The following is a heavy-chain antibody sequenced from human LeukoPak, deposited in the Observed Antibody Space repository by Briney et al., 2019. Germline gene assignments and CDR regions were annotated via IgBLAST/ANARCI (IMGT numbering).Heavy chain of an antibody. Sequence: GGSLRLSCAASGFTFSNAWMSWVRQAPGKGLEWVGRIKSKTDGGITDYAAPVKGRFTISRDDSKNTLYLQMNSLKTEDTAVYYCTTGAVAGPYYYGMDVWGKGTTVTVSS. CDR1: GFTFSNAW. CDR2: IKSKTDGGIT. J-gene: IGHJ6*04. V-gene: IGHV3-15*01. CDR3: TTGAVAGPYYYGMDV. D-gene: IGHD6-19*01.